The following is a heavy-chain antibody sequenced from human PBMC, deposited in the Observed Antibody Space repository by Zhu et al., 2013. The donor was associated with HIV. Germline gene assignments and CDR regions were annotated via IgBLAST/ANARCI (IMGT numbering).Heavy chain of an antibody. D-gene: IGHD3-22*01. V-gene: IGHV3-53*01. CDR3: ASDYDKAYDAFDI. CDR2: IYSGGST. Sequence: EVQLVESGGGLIQPGGSLRLSCAASGFTVSSNYMSWVRQAPGKGLEWVSVIYSGGSTYYADSVKGRFTISRDNSKNTLYLQMNSLRAEDTAVYYCASDYDKAYDAFDIWAKGQWSPSLQ. J-gene: IGHJ3*02. CDR1: GFTVSSNY.